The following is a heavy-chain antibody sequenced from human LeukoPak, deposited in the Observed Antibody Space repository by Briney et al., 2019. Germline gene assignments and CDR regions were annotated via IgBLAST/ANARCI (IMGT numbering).Heavy chain of an antibody. J-gene: IGHJ3*02. V-gene: IGHV3-7*04. CDR2: IKQDGSEK. CDR1: GFTFSSYW. Sequence: GGSLRLSCAASGFTFSSYWMNWVRQAPGKGLEWVAKIKQDGSEKYYVDSVKGRFTISRDNAKNTLYLQMNSLRAEDTAVYYCSRGGAYHAFDIWGQGTTVTVSS. CDR3: SRGGAYHAFDI. D-gene: IGHD4/OR15-4a*01.